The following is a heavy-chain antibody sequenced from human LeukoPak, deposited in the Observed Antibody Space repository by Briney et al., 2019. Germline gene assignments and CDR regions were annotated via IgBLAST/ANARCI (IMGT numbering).Heavy chain of an antibody. V-gene: IGHV4-31*03. D-gene: IGHD4-23*01. CDR2: IYYSGST. Sequence: KSSETLSLSCTVSGGSISSGGYYWSWIRQHPGKGLEWIGYIYYSGSTYYNPSLKSRVTISVDTSKNQFSLKLSSVTAADTAVYYCARAKDDYGGIFDYWGQGTLVTVSS. J-gene: IGHJ4*02. CDR1: GGSISSGGYY. CDR3: ARAKDDYGGIFDY.